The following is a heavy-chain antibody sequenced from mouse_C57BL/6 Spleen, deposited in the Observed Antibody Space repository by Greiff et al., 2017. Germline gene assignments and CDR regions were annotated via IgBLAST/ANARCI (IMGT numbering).Heavy chain of an antibody. Sequence: VQVVESGAELVRPGASVTLSCKASGYTFTDYEMHWVKQTPVHGLEWIGAIDPETGGTAYNQKFKGKAILTADTSSSTAYMELRSLTSEDSAVYYCTITTVVPFAYWGQGTLVTVSA. CDR3: TITTVVPFAY. D-gene: IGHD1-1*01. V-gene: IGHV1-15*01. CDR2: IDPETGGT. CDR1: GYTFTDYE. J-gene: IGHJ3*01.